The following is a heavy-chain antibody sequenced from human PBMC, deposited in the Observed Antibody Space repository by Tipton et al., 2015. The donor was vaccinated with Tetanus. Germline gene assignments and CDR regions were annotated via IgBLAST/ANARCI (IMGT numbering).Heavy chain of an antibody. D-gene: IGHD3-3*01. CDR3: ARELSLEWLGPFDS. J-gene: IGHJ4*02. V-gene: IGHV3-33*01. CDR1: GFTFNGYG. CDR2: FWYDGSRQ. Sequence: SGFTFNGYGMHWVRQAPGKGLEWLALFWYDGSRQYYADSVKGRFTISRDNSKNTVDLQMNNLRDEDTAVFYCARELSLEWLGPFDSWGQGTLVAVSS.